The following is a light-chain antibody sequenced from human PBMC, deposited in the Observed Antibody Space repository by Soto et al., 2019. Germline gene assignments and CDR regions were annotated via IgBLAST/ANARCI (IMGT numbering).Light chain of an antibody. V-gene: IGKV4-1*01. CDR2: WAS. CDR3: QQYYSTPGA. Sequence: DIVMTQSPDSLAVSLGERATINCKSSQSVLYSSNNKNYLAWYQQKPGQPPKLLIYWASTRESGVPDRFSGSGSGTDFTLTIGSLQAEDVAVYYCQQYYSTPGAFGPGTKVDIK. CDR1: QSVLYSSNNKNY. J-gene: IGKJ3*01.